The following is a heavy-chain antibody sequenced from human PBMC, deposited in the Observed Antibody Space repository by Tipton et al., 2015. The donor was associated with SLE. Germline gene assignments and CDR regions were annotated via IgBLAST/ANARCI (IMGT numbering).Heavy chain of an antibody. CDR2: IYSGGST. J-gene: IGHJ4*02. Sequence: ALRLSCAASGFTFSSYAMHWVRQAPGKGLEWVPVIYSGGSTYYADSVKGRFTISRDNSKNTLYLQMNSLRAEDTAVYYCARRIVGATSFDYWGQGTLVTVSS. CDR1: GFTFSSYA. D-gene: IGHD1-26*01. V-gene: IGHV3-53*01. CDR3: ARRIVGATSFDY.